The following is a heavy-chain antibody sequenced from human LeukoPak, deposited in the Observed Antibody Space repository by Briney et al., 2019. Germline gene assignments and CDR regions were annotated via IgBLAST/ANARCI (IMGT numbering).Heavy chain of an antibody. CDR2: INPSGGST. J-gene: IGHJ3*02. CDR3: ARDHDFWRDPDAFDI. V-gene: IGHV1-46*01. CDR1: GYTFTSYY. Sequence: GASVKVSCKASGYTFTSYYMHWVRQAPGQGLEWMGIINPSGGSTSYAQKFQGRVTMTRDTSTSTVYMELSSLRSEDTAVYYCARDHDFWRDPDAFDIWGQGTMVTVSS. D-gene: IGHD3-3*01.